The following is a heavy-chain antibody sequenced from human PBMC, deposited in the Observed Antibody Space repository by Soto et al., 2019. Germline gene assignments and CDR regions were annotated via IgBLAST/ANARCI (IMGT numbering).Heavy chain of an antibody. Sequence: ASVKVSCKASGYTFTGYYMHWVRQAPGQGLEWMGWINPNSGGTNYAQKFQGRVTMTRDTSISTAYMELSRLRSDDTAVYYCASGGIAAAGTGKNWFDPWGQGTLVTVS. D-gene: IGHD6-13*01. V-gene: IGHV1-2*02. CDR1: GYTFTGYY. CDR2: INPNSGGT. J-gene: IGHJ5*02. CDR3: ASGGIAAAGTGKNWFDP.